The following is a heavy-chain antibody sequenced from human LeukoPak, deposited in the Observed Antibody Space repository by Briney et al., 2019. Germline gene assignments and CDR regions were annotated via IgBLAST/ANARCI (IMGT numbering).Heavy chain of an antibody. Sequence: SETLSLTCTVSGGSISSYYWNWIRVPPGKGLVWIGYISYSGNTNYNPSLKSRVTISIDTSKNQFSLKLSSVTAADTAVYYCARDFTKTASPDAFDFWGQGTLVIVSS. CDR2: ISYSGNT. CDR1: GGSISSYY. J-gene: IGHJ3*01. D-gene: IGHD1-1*01. V-gene: IGHV4-59*01. CDR3: ARDFTKTASPDAFDF.